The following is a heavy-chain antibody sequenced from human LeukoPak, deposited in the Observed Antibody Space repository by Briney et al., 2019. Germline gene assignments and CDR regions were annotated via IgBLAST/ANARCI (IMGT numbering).Heavy chain of an antibody. D-gene: IGHD6-19*01. CDR1: GFTFSSYA. V-gene: IGHV3-74*01. Sequence: GGSLRLSCAASGFTFSSYAMSWVRQAPGKGLVWVSRINSDGSITSYADSMKGRFTISRDNAKNTLFLQMNSLRTEDTAVYYCARESAVAGPDYWGQGTLVTVSS. CDR3: ARESAVAGPDY. CDR2: INSDGSIT. J-gene: IGHJ4*02.